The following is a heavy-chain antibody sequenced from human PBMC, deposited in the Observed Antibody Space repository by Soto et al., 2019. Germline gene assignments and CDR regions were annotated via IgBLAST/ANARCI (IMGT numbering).Heavy chain of an antibody. Sequence: ASVKVSCKASGYTFTSYGISWVRQAPGQGLEWMGWISAYNGNTNYAQKLQGRVTMTTDASTSTAYMELRSLRSDDTAVYYCARVVTPSDGLFGFDPWGQGTLVTVSS. CDR3: ARVVTPSDGLFGFDP. CDR1: GYTFTSYG. J-gene: IGHJ5*02. V-gene: IGHV1-18*01. CDR2: ISAYNGNT. D-gene: IGHD2-8*01.